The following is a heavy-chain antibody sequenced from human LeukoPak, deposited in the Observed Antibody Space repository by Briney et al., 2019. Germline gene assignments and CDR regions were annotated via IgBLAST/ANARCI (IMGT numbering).Heavy chain of an antibody. CDR3: AKDGRASFWSGYYFDY. D-gene: IGHD3-3*01. CDR2: ISFDGSNE. Sequence: GKSLRLSCAASGFTFRSYSMHWVRQAPGKGLEWVATISFDGSNESYADSVKGRFTISRDNSKKTLYLQMNSLRAEDTAVYYCAKDGRASFWSGYYFDYWGQGTLVTVSS. V-gene: IGHV3-30*04. J-gene: IGHJ4*02. CDR1: GFTFRSYS.